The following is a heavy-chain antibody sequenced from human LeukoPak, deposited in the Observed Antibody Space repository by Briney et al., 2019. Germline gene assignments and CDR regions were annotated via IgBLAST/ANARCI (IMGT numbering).Heavy chain of an antibody. J-gene: IGHJ4*02. V-gene: IGHV6-1*01. CDR2: TYYRSKWWS. CDR1: GDIFSSSSAA. Sequence: SQTLSLTCAISGDIFSSSSAAHNCIRQSPSSGLEWLRRTYYRSKWWSDTAMSVKSRMCTSSDTSRNQFSLQLKSVTPEDTAVYYCARQFGDIWSGYYIPLHYDYWGQGTLVTVSS. D-gene: IGHD3-3*01. CDR3: ARQFGDIWSGYYIPLHYDY.